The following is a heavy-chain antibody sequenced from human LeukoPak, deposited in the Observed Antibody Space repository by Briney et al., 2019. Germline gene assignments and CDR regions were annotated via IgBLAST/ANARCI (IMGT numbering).Heavy chain of an antibody. D-gene: IGHD3-10*01. J-gene: IGHJ4*02. CDR1: GGSFSGYY. CDR2: INHSGST. V-gene: IGHV4-34*01. CDR3: AREGPGRFGAPGPNVYSIDY. Sequence: SETLSLTCAVYGGSFSGYYWSWIRQPPGKGLEWIGEINHSGSTNYNPSLKSRVTISVDTSKNQFSLKLTSVTAADTAVYFCAREGPGRFGAPGPNVYSIDYWGQGALVTVSS.